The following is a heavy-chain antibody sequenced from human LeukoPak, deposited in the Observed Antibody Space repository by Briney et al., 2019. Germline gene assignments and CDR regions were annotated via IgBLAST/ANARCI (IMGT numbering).Heavy chain of an antibody. Sequence: GGPLRLSCAASGFTFSSYSMNWVRQAPGKGLEWVSSISSSSAYINYADSVKGRFTISRDNAKNSLYLQMNSLRAEDTAVYYCARVDYDVSTGYQNYFEFWGQGTLVTVFS. CDR2: ISSSSAYI. J-gene: IGHJ4*02. CDR1: GFTFSSYS. CDR3: ARVDYDVSTGYQNYFEF. V-gene: IGHV3-21*01. D-gene: IGHD3-9*01.